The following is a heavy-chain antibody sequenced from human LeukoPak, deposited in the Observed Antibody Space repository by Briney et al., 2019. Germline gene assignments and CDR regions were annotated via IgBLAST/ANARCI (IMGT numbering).Heavy chain of an antibody. CDR1: GFTFSSHW. V-gene: IGHV3-7*01. J-gene: IGHJ6*03. CDR2: IKQDGSEK. D-gene: IGHD5-18*01. CDR3: ARDPTQLWGNIYYYYMDV. Sequence: GSLRLSCAASGFTFSSHWMSWVRQAPGKGLEWVANIKQDGSEKYYVDSVKGRFTISRDNAKNSLYLQMNSLRAEDTAVYYCARDPTQLWGNIYYYYMDVWGKGTTVTVSS.